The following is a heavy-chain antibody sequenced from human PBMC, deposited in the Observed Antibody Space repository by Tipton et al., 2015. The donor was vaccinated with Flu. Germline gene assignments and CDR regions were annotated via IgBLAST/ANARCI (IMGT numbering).Heavy chain of an antibody. J-gene: IGHJ4*02. CDR3: ARHTGDSVRGIIDY. V-gene: IGHV4-38-2*01. CDR2: IYHSGST. Sequence: TLSLTCSVSGDSIGSAYYWAWIRQPPGKGLEWIGTIYHSGSTYYNPSLKSRLTISVDTSKNQFSLKLSSVTAADTAVYYCARHTGDSVRGIIDYWGQGTLVTVSS. CDR1: GDSIGSAYY. D-gene: IGHD3-10*02.